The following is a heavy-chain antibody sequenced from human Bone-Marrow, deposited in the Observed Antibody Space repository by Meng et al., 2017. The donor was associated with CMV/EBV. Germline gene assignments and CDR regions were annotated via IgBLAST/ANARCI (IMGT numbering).Heavy chain of an antibody. D-gene: IGHD3-10*01. CDR2: INPSGGST. J-gene: IGHJ6*02. Sequence: ASVKVSCKASGYTFTSYYMHWVRQAPGQGLEWMGIINPSGGSTSDAQKFQGRVTMTRDTSKSTVYMELSSLRSEDTAVYYCARDGITRVRGVISYYYYYGMDVWGQGTTVTVSS. V-gene: IGHV1-46*01. CDR3: ARDGITRVRGVISYYYYYGMDV. CDR1: GYTFTSYY.